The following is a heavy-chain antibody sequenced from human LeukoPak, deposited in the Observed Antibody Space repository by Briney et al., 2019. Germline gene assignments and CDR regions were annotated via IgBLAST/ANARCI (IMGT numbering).Heavy chain of an antibody. V-gene: IGHV4-59*01. D-gene: IGHD6-13*01. CDR3: ARTSHPHGSSWLFDY. CDR2: IYFSGST. Sequence: SETLSLTCSVSGGSISSYYWSWIRQPPGKGLEWIGYIYFSGSTNYNPPLKSRVTISVDTSRNQFSLQLSSVTAADTAVYYCARTSHPHGSSWLFDYWGQGTLVTVSS. CDR1: GGSISSYY. J-gene: IGHJ4*02.